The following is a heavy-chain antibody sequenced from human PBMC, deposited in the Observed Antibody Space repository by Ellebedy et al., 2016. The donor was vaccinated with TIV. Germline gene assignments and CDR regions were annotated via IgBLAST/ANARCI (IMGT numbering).Heavy chain of an antibody. V-gene: IGHV4-59*08. CDR2: IYNGVTT. Sequence: MPGGSLRLSCAVSGASIGGYFWSWIRQPPGKGLEWIAYIYNGVTTSYNPSLKSRVTISEDTSKNQFSLILTSVTAADTAVYYCARHAGNAEYAFEFWGQGSPVTVSS. CDR1: GASIGGYF. J-gene: IGHJ4*02. D-gene: IGHD2-2*01. CDR3: ARHAGNAEYAFEF.